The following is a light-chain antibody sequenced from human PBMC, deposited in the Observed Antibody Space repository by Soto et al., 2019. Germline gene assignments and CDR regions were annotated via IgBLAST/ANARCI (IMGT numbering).Light chain of an antibody. CDR3: QHSGSTPHT. V-gene: IGKV1-39*01. CDR1: QTISKY. Sequence: DIQMTQSTSTLSGSVGDRVTITCLASQTISKYLNWYQQKAGKVPRLLSYAASNLQSGAPSGVSGGVSVTDSTLTISSVLPDDFATYYCQHSGSTPHTFGEGTKVDIK. CDR2: AAS. J-gene: IGKJ4*01.